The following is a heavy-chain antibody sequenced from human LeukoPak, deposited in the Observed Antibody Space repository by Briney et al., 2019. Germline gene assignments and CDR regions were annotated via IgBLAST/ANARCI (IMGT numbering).Heavy chain of an antibody. CDR2: IIPIFGTG. CDR1: GGTFSNYA. V-gene: IGHV1-69*13. D-gene: IGHD5-18*01. CDR3: ARETGYAYGRAPLDY. J-gene: IGHJ4*02. Sequence: ASVKVSCKASGGTFSNYAISWVRQAPGQGLEWMGGIIPIFGTGKHAQKFQGRVTITADESTSTAYMELSSLRSDDTAVYYCARETGYAYGRAPLDYWGQGTLVTVSS.